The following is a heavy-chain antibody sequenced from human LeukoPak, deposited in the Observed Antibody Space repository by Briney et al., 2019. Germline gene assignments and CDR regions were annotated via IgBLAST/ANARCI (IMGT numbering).Heavy chain of an antibody. CDR2: IDWDDDK. CDR3: ARIRMATTYFDY. J-gene: IGHJ4*02. D-gene: IGHD5-24*01. V-gene: IGHV2-70*11. Sequence: SGPALVKPTQTLTLTCTFSGFSLSTSGMCVSWIRQPPGKALEWLARIDWDDDKYYSTSLKTRLTISKDTSKNQVVLTMANMDPVDTATYYCARIRMATTYFDYWGQGTLVTVSS. CDR1: GFSLSTSGMC.